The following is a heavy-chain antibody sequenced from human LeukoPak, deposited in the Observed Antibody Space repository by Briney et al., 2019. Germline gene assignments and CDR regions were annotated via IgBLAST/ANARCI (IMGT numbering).Heavy chain of an antibody. V-gene: IGHV1-2*02. CDR2: INPNGGGT. CDR1: GYTFTSYG. D-gene: IGHD3-3*02. J-gene: IGHJ4*02. Sequence: GASVKVSCKASGYTFTSYGVSWVRQAPGQGLEWMGWINPNGGGTNYAQKFQGRVTMTRDTSISTAYMELSRLRSDDTAVYYCARGVSRYYFDYWGQGTLVTVSS. CDR3: ARGVSRYYFDY.